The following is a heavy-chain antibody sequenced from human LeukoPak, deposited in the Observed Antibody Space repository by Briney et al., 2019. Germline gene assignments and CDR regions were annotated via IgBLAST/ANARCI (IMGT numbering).Heavy chain of an antibody. Sequence: GGSLRLSCAASGFTFSNAWMSWVRQAPGKGLEWVGRIKSKTDGGTTDYAAPVKGRFTISRDDSKNTLYLQMNSLKTEDTAVYYCTTDLAVVPAAMRDYYYGMDVWGQGTTVTVSS. CDR1: GFTFSNAW. CDR3: TTDLAVVPAAMRDYYYGMDV. D-gene: IGHD2-2*01. J-gene: IGHJ6*02. CDR2: IKSKTDGGTT. V-gene: IGHV3-15*01.